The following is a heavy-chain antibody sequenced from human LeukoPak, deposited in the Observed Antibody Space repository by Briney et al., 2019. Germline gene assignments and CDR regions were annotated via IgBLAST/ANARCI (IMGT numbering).Heavy chain of an antibody. D-gene: IGHD2-2*01. CDR3: ARGGYCSSTSCYGGNWFDP. V-gene: IGHV1-8*01. J-gene: IGHJ5*02. CDR2: MNPNSGNT. CDR1: GYTFTSYD. Sequence: AASVKVSCKASGYTFTSYDINWVRQATGQGLEWMGWMNPNSGNTGYAQKFQGRVTMTRNTSISTAYMELSSLRSEDTAVYYCARGGYCSSTSCYGGNWFDPWGQGTLVTVSS.